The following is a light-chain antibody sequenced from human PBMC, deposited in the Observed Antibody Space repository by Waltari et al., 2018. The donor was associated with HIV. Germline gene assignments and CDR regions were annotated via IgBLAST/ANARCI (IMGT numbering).Light chain of an antibody. CDR2: AAS. CDR1: QSVSGN. Sequence: ETVLTQSPVTRTVSPGESVTLSCRASQSVSGNLVWYQQKPGQAPRLLIYAASSRATDIPARFSGSGSGTDYNFNISNLQSEDSAVYYCQQNIHWPPYTFGQGTKLEIK. CDR3: QQNIHWPPYT. V-gene: IGKV3-15*01. J-gene: IGKJ2*01.